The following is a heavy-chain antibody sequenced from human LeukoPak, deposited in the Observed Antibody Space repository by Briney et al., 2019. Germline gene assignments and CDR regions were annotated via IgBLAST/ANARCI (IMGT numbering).Heavy chain of an antibody. CDR3: ARYDVLGDFWSGYFDY. CDR2: ISYDGSNK. Sequence: GGSLRLSCAASGFTFSSYAMHWVRQAPGKGLEWVAVISYDGSNKYYADSVKGRFTISRDNSKNTLYLQMNSLRAEDTAVYYCARYDVLGDFWSGYFDYWGQGTLVTVSS. V-gene: IGHV3-30*04. J-gene: IGHJ4*02. D-gene: IGHD3-3*01. CDR1: GFTFSSYA.